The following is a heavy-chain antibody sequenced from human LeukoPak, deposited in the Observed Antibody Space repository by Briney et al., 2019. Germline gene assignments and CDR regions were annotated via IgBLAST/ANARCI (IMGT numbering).Heavy chain of an antibody. CDR2: AYGDGTDK. V-gene: IGHV3-33*01. Sequence: GGSLRLSCAASGFTFNRYGMHWVRQAPGKGLEWVAVAYGDGTDKYYADSVKGRFTISKDLSRNRLYMQMNSLRAEDAAMYYCATGGRSYYDLWGQGTLVTVSS. CDR1: GFTFNRYG. J-gene: IGHJ4*02. D-gene: IGHD2-15*01. CDR3: ATGGRSYYDL.